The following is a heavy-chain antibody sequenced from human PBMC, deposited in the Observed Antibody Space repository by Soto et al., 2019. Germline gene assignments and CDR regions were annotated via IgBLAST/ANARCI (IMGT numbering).Heavy chain of an antibody. V-gene: IGHV1-18*01. J-gene: IGHJ4*02. D-gene: IGHD3-3*01. CDR2: ISAYNGNT. CDR1: GYTFTSYG. CDR3: ARGSPHYDFWSGYRYYFDY. Sequence: QVQLVQSGAEVKKPGASVKVSCKASGYTFTSYGISWVRQAPGQGREWMGWISAYNGNTNYAQKLQGRVTMTTDTSTSTAYMELRSLRSDDTAVYYCARGSPHYDFWSGYRYYFDYWGQGTLVTVSS.